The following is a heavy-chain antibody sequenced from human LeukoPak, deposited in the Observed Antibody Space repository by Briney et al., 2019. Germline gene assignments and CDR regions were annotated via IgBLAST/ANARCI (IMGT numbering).Heavy chain of an antibody. CDR3: ARTRGPNVFGGVHDY. V-gene: IGHV3-23*01. J-gene: IGHJ4*02. CDR2: ISGGGGST. D-gene: IGHD3-16*01. Sequence: PPGGSLRLSCTASGFTFSSYAMSWVRQAPGKGLEWVSGISGGGGSTYYADSVRGRFTISRDNSKNTLYLQVNSLRAEDTAVYYCARTRGPNVFGGVHDYWGQGTLVTVSS. CDR1: GFTFSSYA.